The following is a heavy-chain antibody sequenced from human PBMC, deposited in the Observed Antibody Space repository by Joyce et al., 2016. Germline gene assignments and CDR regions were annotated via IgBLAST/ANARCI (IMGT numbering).Heavy chain of an antibody. CDR2: IYWDDDN. J-gene: IGHJ4*02. Sequence: QITLEESGPTLVKPTQTPTLTCTFSGFSLSTSAVGVHWIRQPPGKALEWLALIYWDDDNRYSPSLKGRLTITKDTSKNQVVLTMTDMDPVDTATYYCAHSSGWTIDYWGQGSRVTVSS. CDR1: GFSLSTSAVG. D-gene: IGHD6-19*01. CDR3: AHSSGWTIDY. V-gene: IGHV2-5*02.